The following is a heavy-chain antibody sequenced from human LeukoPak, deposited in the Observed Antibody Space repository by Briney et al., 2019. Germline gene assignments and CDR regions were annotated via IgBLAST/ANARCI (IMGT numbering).Heavy chain of an antibody. CDR1: KSTFSSYW. J-gene: IGHJ3*02. CDR3: ARDPYSNFFGAFDI. CDR2: IKRDGSEE. D-gene: IGHD6-13*01. V-gene: IGHV3-7*04. Sequence: GGSLRLSCVASKSTFSSYWMSWVRQAPGKGLEWVANIKRDGSEEYYVDSVKGRFTISRDNAKNSLYLQMNSLRAEDTAVYYCARDPYSNFFGAFDIWGQGTMVTVSS.